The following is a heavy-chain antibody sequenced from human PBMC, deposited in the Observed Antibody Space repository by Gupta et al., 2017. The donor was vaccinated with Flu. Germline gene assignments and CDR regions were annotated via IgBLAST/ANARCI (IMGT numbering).Heavy chain of an antibody. CDR1: GFSFRRYW. V-gene: IGHV3-7*01. CDR3: AKTPSPVKYYYYGLDV. D-gene: IGHD2/OR15-2a*01. Sequence: EVQLVESGGGLVQPGGSLRLSCAASGFSFRRYWMTWVRQAPGKGLEWVANINEDGSKKFYLDSGKGRFTISRDNAKESLYLQIDSLRVEDSALYYCAKTPSPVKYYYYGLDVWGQGTTVTVSS. J-gene: IGHJ6*02. CDR2: INEDGSKK.